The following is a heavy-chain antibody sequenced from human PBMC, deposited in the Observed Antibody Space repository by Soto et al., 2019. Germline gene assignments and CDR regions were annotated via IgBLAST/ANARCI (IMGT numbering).Heavy chain of an antibody. V-gene: IGHV4-59*01. CDR1: GGSINLYY. CDR3: ARDSYNFDD. D-gene: IGHD5-18*01. CDR2: IYYNGIA. Sequence: PSETRSLTWTVSGGSINLYYWSWVRQTPGKGLEWIGYIYYNGIANYNPSLKSRVTISVDTSKNQFSLKLRSVTAADTAVYYCARDSYNFDDWGQGILVTVSS. J-gene: IGHJ4*02.